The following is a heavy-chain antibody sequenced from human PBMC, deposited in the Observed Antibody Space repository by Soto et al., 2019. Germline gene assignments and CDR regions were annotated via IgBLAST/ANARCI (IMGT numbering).Heavy chain of an antibody. Sequence: QFQLQESGPGLVKPSETLSLTCTVSGASLSSPTFYWGWIRQSPEKGLEWIGSSYYSGTNHYSPSPKVRDSPSLDTSDIQFSLTRTALTAADPSVYYCVRQPNRPLAGDDWGQGTLVTVSS. J-gene: IGHJ4*02. D-gene: IGHD6-19*01. V-gene: IGHV4-39*01. CDR1: GASLSSPTFY. CDR2: SYYSGTN. CDR3: VRQPNRPLAGDD.